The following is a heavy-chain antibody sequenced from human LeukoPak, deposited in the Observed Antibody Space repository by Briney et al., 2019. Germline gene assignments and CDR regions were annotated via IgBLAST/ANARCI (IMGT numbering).Heavy chain of an antibody. CDR3: ARVVLDISRFDP. CDR2: IYHSGST. D-gene: IGHD3-9*01. CDR1: GGSISSGGYY. V-gene: IGHV4-30-2*01. Sequence: PSQTLSLTCTVSGGSISSGGYYWSWIRQPPGKGLEWIGYIYHSGSTYYNPSLKSRVTISVDRSKNQFPLKLSSVTAADTAVYYCARVVLDISRFDPWGQGTLVTVSS. J-gene: IGHJ5*02.